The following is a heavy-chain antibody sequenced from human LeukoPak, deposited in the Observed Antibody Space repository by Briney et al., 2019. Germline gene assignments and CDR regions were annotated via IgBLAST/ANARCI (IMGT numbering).Heavy chain of an antibody. Sequence: KPSETLSLTCAVSGGSISSYYWSWIRQPAGKGLEWSGRIYTSGSTNYNPSLKSRVTMSVDTSKNQFSLKLSSVTAADTAVYYCARGGYSSSWYRVYFDYWGQGTLVTVSS. CDR3: ARGGYSSSWYRVYFDY. CDR1: GGSISSYY. J-gene: IGHJ4*02. CDR2: IYTSGST. D-gene: IGHD6-13*01. V-gene: IGHV4-4*07.